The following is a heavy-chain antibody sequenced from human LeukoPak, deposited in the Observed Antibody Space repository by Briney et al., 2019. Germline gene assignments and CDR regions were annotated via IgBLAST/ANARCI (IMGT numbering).Heavy chain of an antibody. CDR2: MNPNSGNT. V-gene: IGHV1-8*01. D-gene: IGHD6-13*01. CDR3: ARGSGYSSSLDFDY. J-gene: IGHJ4*02. CDR1: GYTFTSYD. Sequence: ASVKVSRKASGYTFTSYDINWVRQATGQGLEWMGWMNPNSGNTGYAQKFQGRVTMTRNTSISTAYMELSSLRSEDTAVYYCARGSGYSSSLDFDYWGQGTLVTVSS.